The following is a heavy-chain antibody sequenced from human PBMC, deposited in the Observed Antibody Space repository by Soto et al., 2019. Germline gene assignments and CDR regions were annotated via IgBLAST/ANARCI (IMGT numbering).Heavy chain of an antibody. V-gene: IGHV5-51*01. CDR1: GYSFTSYW. J-gene: IGHJ4*02. CDR2: IYPGDSDT. D-gene: IGHD2-15*01. CDR3: AREDGAAEYYFHH. Sequence: GEALKTSWKGSGYSFTSYWIAWVRQMPGKGLEWMRIIYPGDSDTRYSPSCQCQGTISPDKSNSTRHRQWRTQKASDTAIYCCAREDGAAEYYFHHWGQGTLVTVSS.